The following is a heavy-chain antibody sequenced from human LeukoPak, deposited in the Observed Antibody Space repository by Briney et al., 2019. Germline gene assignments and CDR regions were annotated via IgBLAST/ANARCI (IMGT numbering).Heavy chain of an antibody. CDR1: GFTFDDYT. CDR2: ISWDGGST. Sequence: GGSLRLSCAASGFTFDDYTMHWVRQAPGKGLEWVSPISWDGGSTYYADSVKGRFTISRDHSKNSLYLQMNSLRTEDTALYYCAKDIAAMVRGVSMGMDVWGQGTTVTVSS. D-gene: IGHD3-10*01. J-gene: IGHJ6*02. CDR3: AKDIAAMVRGVSMGMDV. V-gene: IGHV3-43*01.